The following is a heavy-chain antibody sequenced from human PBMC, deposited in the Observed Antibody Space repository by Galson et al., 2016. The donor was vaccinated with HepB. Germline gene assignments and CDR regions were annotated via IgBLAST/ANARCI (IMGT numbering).Heavy chain of an antibody. V-gene: IGHV3-23*01. CDR1: GFTFSSYA. CDR3: AKEDNIAGATTINN. J-gene: IGHJ4*02. D-gene: IGHD1-26*01. Sequence: SLRLSCAASGFTFSSYAMSWVRQALGKGLEWVSYISSGAIYYSDSVKGRFTISRDNSKNTLYVQMNNLGAEDTAVYYCAKEDNIAGATTINNWGQGTLVTVSS. CDR2: ISSGAI.